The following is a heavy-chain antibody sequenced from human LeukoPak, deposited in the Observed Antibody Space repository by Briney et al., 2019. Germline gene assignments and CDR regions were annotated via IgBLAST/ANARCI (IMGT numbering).Heavy chain of an antibody. CDR1: GGSISSFY. CDR3: ARDSGTTGEVKFDP. J-gene: IGHJ5*02. Sequence: SETLSLTCSVSGGSISSFYCNWMRQPAGKGLGWIGRIYTSGTTTYNPSLKSRVTMSVDTSKNQFSLKLSSVTAADTAVYYCARDSGTTGEVKFDPWGQGTLVTVSS. CDR2: IYTSGTT. D-gene: IGHD3-10*01. V-gene: IGHV4-4*07.